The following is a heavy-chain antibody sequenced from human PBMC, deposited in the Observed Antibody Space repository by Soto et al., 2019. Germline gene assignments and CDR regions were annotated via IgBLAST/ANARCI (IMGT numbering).Heavy chain of an antibody. D-gene: IGHD5-12*01. CDR1: GFTFNNAW. V-gene: IGHV3-15*07. CDR2: IKSKGDGGTT. J-gene: IGHJ3*02. Sequence: GGSLRLSCAASGFTFNNAWMNWLRRAPGKGLEWVGHIKSKGDGGTTDYAAPVKGRFTISRDDSKKTLYLQMNSLKTDDTAVYYCTTGYGGYDYAFDMWGQGTMVTVSS. CDR3: TTGYGGYDYAFDM.